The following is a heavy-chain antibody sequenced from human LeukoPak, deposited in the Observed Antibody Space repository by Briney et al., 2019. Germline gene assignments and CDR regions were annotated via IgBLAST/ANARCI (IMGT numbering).Heavy chain of an antibody. V-gene: IGHV1-18*01. CDR2: ISVYNGNT. J-gene: IGHJ5*02. Sequence: ASVKVSCKASGYTFTDYGLSWVRQAPGQGLEWMGWISVYNGNTNYAQKFQGRVTMTRDTSISTAYMELSRLRSDDTAVYYCARYFLGYCSSTSCFNWFDPWGQGTLVTVSS. CDR1: GYTFTDYG. D-gene: IGHD2-2*01. CDR3: ARYFLGYCSSTSCFNWFDP.